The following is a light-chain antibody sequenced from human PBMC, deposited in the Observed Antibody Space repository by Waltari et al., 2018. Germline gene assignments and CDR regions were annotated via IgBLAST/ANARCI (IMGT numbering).Light chain of an antibody. V-gene: IGLV3-21*03. CDR3: QVWDSSSDQVV. CDR2: DDS. Sequence: SYVLTQPPSVSVAPGKTARITCGGDDIGFKSVHWYQQKAGQAPVMVVYDDSDRPSGIAGRFFGSNSGNTATLTISRVEAWDEADYYCQVWDSSSDQVVFGGGTKLTVL. CDR1: DIGFKS. J-gene: IGLJ2*01.